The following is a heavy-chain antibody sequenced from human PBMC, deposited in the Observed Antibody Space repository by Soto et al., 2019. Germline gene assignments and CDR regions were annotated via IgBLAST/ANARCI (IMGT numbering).Heavy chain of an antibody. CDR2: ISVSSTYA. D-gene: IGHD2-21*01. J-gene: IGHJ4*02. V-gene: IGHV3-11*05. CDR1: GFTFSDYY. Sequence: QVQLLESGGGLVKPGGSLRLYCAASGFTFSDYYMSWIRQAPGKGLECVAYISVSSTYANYGDSVEGRFTISRDNAENSLFLQMNSLRADDTAVYYCARGVRYYSSEKPANFDYWGQGALVTVSS. CDR3: ARGVRYYSSEKPANFDY.